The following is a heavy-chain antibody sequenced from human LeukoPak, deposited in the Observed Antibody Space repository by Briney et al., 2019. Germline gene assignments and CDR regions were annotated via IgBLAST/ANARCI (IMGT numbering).Heavy chain of an antibody. CDR2: ISGSGGST. CDR1: GFTFSTSG. Sequence: GSLSLSCAASGFTFSTSGMSWVRPAPGMGLEWVSAISGSGGSTYYADSVKGRLTISRDNSKNTPYLQMSGLRADDTAAYYCAKDGTPGDYWGQGTRVTVSS. J-gene: IGHJ4*02. CDR3: AKDGTPGDY. V-gene: IGHV3-23*01. D-gene: IGHD2-15*01.